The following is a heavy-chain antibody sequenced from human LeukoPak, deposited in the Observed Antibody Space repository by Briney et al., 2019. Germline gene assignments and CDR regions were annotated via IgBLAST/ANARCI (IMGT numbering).Heavy chain of an antibody. CDR2: ISAYNGNT. D-gene: IGHD5-24*01. J-gene: IGHJ5*02. CDR3: ARDPSRDGYNSENGFDP. CDR1: GYTFTSYG. V-gene: IGHV1-18*01. Sequence: ASVKVSCKASGYTFTSYGISWVRQAPRQGLEWMGWISAYNGNTNYAQKLQGRVTMTTDTSTSTAYTELRSLRSDDTAVYYCARDPSRDGYNSENGFDPWGQGTLVTVSS.